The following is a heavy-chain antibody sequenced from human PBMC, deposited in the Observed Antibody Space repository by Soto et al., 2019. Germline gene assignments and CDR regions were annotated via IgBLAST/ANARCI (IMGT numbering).Heavy chain of an antibody. CDR3: AADWHYGSGSFYAAYYGMDV. D-gene: IGHD3-10*01. V-gene: IGHV1-58*01. CDR2: IVVGGGIT. CDR1: GFTFTSSA. J-gene: IGHJ6*02. Sequence: QMQLVQSGPEVKKPGTSVKVSCKDSGFTFTSSALQWVRQTRGQRLEWIEWIVVGGGITNYAQKFQERVTITRHMSTSTAYMELSSLRSEDTAVYYCAADWHYGSGSFYAAYYGMDVWGQGTTVTVSS.